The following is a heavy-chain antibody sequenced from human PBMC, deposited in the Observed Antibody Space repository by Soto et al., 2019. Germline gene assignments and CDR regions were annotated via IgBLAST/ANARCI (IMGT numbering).Heavy chain of an antibody. V-gene: IGHV3-23*01. CDR2: ISGSGGST. CDR1: GFTFSSYA. J-gene: IGHJ6*02. D-gene: IGHD3-22*01. Sequence: GGSLRLSCAASGFTFSSYAMSWVRQAPGKGLEWVSAISGSGGSTYYADSVKGRFTISRDNSKNTLYLQMNSLRAEDTAVYYCAKDGAKRYYDSSGYYYDPYYYGMDVWGQGTTVNVSS. CDR3: AKDGAKRYYDSSGYYYDPYYYGMDV.